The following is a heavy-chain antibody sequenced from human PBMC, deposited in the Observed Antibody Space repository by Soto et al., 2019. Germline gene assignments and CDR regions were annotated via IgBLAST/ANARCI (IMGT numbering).Heavy chain of an antibody. CDR2: FYDGGST. Sequence: PSDTLSLTCAVSGGSISCSNWWSWVRQPPGKGLEWIGNFYDGGSTSYNPPLKSRVTISVDTSKNQFSLKLSSVTAADTAVYYCARDGYHYGSFDSWGQGTPVTVS. CDR3: ARDGYHYGSFDS. D-gene: IGHD5-18*01. V-gene: IGHV4-4*02. CDR1: GGSISCSNW. J-gene: IGHJ4*02.